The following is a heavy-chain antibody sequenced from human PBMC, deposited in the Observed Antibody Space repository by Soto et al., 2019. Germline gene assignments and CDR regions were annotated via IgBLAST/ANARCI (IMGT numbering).Heavy chain of an antibody. CDR2: INHDGSDK. CDR3: TTLSWDASDWH. CDR1: GFTFNSYW. J-gene: IGHJ4*02. D-gene: IGHD6-19*01. Sequence: VSLRLSCVTSGFTFNSYWMSWVRQTPGQGLECVARINHDGSDKNYVDSVKGRFTISRDNAKNSLFLQMNSLRADDTAVYYCTTLSWDASDWHWGLGXLVTVSS. V-gene: IGHV3-7*03.